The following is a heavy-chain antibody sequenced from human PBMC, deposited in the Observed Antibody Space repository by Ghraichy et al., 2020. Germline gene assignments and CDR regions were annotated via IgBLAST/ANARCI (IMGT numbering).Heavy chain of an antibody. V-gene: IGHV3-66*01. Sequence: GGSLRLSCAASGFPVRDKYMGWVRQAPGKGLEWVSVIYIDGRTHHADAVKGRFTIARDNSKNTLSLQMNSLSAEDTAVYYCTRLHYSVTIDYFDSWGQGTLVTVSS. CDR1: GFPVRDKY. CDR3: TRLHYSVTIDYFDS. CDR2: IYIDGRT. J-gene: IGHJ4*02. D-gene: IGHD4-11*01.